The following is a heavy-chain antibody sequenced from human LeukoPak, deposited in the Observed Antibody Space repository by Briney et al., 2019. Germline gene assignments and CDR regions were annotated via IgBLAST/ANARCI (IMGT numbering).Heavy chain of an antibody. V-gene: IGHV3-21*01. J-gene: IGHJ4*02. D-gene: IGHD6-19*01. CDR2: ISSSSSYI. CDR3: ARGYSSGWSDFDY. Sequence: GGSLRLSCAASGFTFSSYSMNWVRQAPGKGLEWVSSISSSSSYIYYADSVKGRFTISRDNAKNSLYLQMNSLRAEDTAVYYCARGYSSGWSDFDYWGQGTLVTVSS. CDR1: GFTFSSYS.